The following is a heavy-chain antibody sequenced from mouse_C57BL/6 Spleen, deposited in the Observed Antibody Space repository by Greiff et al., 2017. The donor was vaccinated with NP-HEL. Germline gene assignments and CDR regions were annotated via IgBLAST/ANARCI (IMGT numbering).Heavy chain of an antibody. Sequence: EVKLVESGPELVKPGASVKISCKASGYTFTDYYMNWVKQSHGKSLEWIGDINPNNGGTSYNQKFKGKATLTVDKSSSTAYMELRSLTSEDSAVYYCARDWGFAYWGQGTLVTVSA. V-gene: IGHV1-26*01. CDR2: INPNNGGT. J-gene: IGHJ3*01. CDR3: ARDWGFAY. D-gene: IGHD4-1*01. CDR1: GYTFTDYY.